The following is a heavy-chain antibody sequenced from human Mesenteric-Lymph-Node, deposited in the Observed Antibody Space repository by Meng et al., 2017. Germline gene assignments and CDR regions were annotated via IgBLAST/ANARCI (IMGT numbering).Heavy chain of an antibody. J-gene: IGHJ6*02. CDR1: GFTFNTYE. CDR2: ISSTGGTI. V-gene: IGHV3-48*03. CDR3: ARAAGNTYAYSAYCGMDV. Sequence: GESLKISCTASGFTFNTYEMHWVRQAPGKGLEWLSYISSTGGTIYYPDSMRGRLTISRDNAKNSLYLQMNSLRAEDTAVYYCARAAGNTYAYSAYCGMDVWGRGTTVTVSS. D-gene: IGHD3-16*01.